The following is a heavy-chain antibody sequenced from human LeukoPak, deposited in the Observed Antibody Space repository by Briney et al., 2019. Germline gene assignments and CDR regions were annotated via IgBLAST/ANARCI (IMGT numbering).Heavy chain of an antibody. J-gene: IGHJ5*02. CDR3: ARDPLWFGEVGGWFDP. D-gene: IGHD3-10*01. Sequence: SETLSLTCAVYGGSFSGYYWSWIRQPPGKGLEWIGEINHSGSTNYNPSLKSRVTISVDTSKNQFSLKLSSVTAADTAVYYCARDPLWFGEVGGWFDPWGQGTLVTGSS. V-gene: IGHV4-34*01. CDR2: INHSGST. CDR1: GGSFSGYY.